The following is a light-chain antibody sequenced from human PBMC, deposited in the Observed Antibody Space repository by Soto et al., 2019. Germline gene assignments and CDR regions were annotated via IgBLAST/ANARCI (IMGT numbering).Light chain of an antibody. J-gene: IGLJ1*01. CDR2: EVS. CDR1: SSDIGAYIY. Sequence: QAVLTQPPSASGSPGQSVTISCTGTSSDIGAYIYVSWYQQHPGKAPKLMVSEVSRRPSGVPDRFSGSKSGNTASLTVSGLQADDEAHYYCSSYAGSNNFVFGTGTKLTVL. CDR3: SSYAGSNNFV. V-gene: IGLV2-8*01.